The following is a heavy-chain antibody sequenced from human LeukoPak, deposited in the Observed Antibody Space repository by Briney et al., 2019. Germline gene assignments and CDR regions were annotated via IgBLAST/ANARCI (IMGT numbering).Heavy chain of an antibody. V-gene: IGHV4-39*01. Sequence: SETLSLTCTVSGGSISSSSYYWGWLRQPPGKGLEWIGSIYYSGSTYYNPSLKSRVTISVDTSKNQFSLKLSSVTAADTAVYYCARRSISLSDWFDPWGQGTLVTVPS. CDR3: ARRSISLSDWFDP. J-gene: IGHJ5*02. D-gene: IGHD3-3*01. CDR1: GGSISSSSYY. CDR2: IYYSGST.